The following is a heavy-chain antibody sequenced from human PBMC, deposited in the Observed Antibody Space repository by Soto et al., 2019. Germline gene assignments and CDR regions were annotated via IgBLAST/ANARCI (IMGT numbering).Heavy chain of an antibody. D-gene: IGHD3-22*01. Sequence: PGGSLRLSCAASGFTFSSYSMNWVRQAPGKGLEWVSYISSSSSTIYYADSVEGRFTISRDNAKNSLYLQMNSLRAEDTAVYYCAREIYDSSGYYAPFDYWGQGTLVTVSS. CDR1: GFTFSSYS. V-gene: IGHV3-48*01. CDR2: ISSSSSTI. J-gene: IGHJ4*02. CDR3: AREIYDSSGYYAPFDY.